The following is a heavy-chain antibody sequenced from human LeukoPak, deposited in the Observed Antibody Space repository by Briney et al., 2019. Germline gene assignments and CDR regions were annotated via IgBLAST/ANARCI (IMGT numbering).Heavy chain of an antibody. CDR1: GFTFSSYA. CDR3: AKDRLVLTVGSGSYLDYFDY. Sequence: PGGSLRLSCAASGFTFSSYAMSWVRQAPGKGLEWVSAISGSGGSTYYADSVKGRFTISRDNSKNTLYLQMNSLRAEDTAVYYCAKDRLVLTVGSGSYLDYFDYWGQGTLVTVSS. CDR2: ISGSGGST. D-gene: IGHD1-26*01. V-gene: IGHV3-23*01. J-gene: IGHJ4*02.